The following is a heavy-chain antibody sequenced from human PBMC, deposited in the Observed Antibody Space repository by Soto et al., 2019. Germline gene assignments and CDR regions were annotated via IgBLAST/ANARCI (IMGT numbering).Heavy chain of an antibody. CDR2: IYHSGST. CDR3: ARTPMY. Sequence: SETLSLTCAVSGGSISSGGYSWSWIRQPPGKGLEWIGYIYHSGSTYYNPSPKSRVTISVDRSKNQFSLKLSSVTAADTAVYYCARTPMYWGQGTLVTVSS. J-gene: IGHJ4*02. V-gene: IGHV4-30-2*01. CDR1: GGSISSGGYS.